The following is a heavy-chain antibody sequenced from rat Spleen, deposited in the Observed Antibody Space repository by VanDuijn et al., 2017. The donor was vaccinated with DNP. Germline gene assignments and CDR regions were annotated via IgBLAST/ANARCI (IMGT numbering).Heavy chain of an antibody. V-gene: IGHV5-58*01. CDR2: ITIDGGST. D-gene: IGHD5-1*01. J-gene: IGHJ2*01. CDR1: GFTFSTYW. Sequence: EVQLVESGGGLVQPGRSLKLSCVASGFTFSTYWMYWIRQAPGKGLEWIASITIDGGSTYYPDSVRGRFTISRDNAENTVYLQMNSLRSEDTATYYCAIQLGVFDYWGQGVMVTVSS. CDR3: AIQLGVFDY.